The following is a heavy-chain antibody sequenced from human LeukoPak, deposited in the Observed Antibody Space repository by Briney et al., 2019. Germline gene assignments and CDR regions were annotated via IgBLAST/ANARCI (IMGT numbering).Heavy chain of an antibody. D-gene: IGHD3-10*01. V-gene: IGHV4-34*01. CDR2: INHSGST. J-gene: IGHJ6*02. CDR3: ARTDLYYYGSGSYSVSYYYYYGMDV. CDR1: GFTFSSYS. Sequence: GSLRLSCAASGFTFSSYSMNWVRQPPGKGLEWIGEINHSGSTNYNPSLKSRVTISVDTSKNQFSLKLSSVTAADTAVYYCARTDLYYYGSGSYSVSYYYYYGMDVWGQGTTVTVSS.